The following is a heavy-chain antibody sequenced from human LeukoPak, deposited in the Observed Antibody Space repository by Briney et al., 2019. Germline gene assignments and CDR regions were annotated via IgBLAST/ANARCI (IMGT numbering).Heavy chain of an antibody. CDR3: ARVYYYDSSGYYLDQ. J-gene: IGHJ4*02. D-gene: IGHD3-22*01. CDR1: GLTFSAFA. Sequence: PGGSLRLSCAASGLTFSAFAMNWVRQAPGKGLEYVSTISSNGGSTYYANSVKGRFTISRDNSKNTLYLQMGSLRAEDMAVYYCARVYYYDSSGYYLDQWGQGTLVTVSS. CDR2: ISSNGGST. V-gene: IGHV3-64*01.